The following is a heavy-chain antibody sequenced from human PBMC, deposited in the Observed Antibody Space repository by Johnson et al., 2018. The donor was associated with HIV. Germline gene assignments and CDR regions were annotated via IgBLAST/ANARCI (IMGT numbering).Heavy chain of an antibody. CDR2: IYSGGST. J-gene: IGHJ3*02. V-gene: IGHV3-66*01. CDR3: VRPAAAGRDDAFDI. CDR1: GFTVSSNY. D-gene: IGHD6-13*01. Sequence: EKLVESGGGVVQPGRSLRLYCAASGFTVSSNYMSWVRQAPGKGLEWVSVIYSGGSTYYSDSVKGRFTISRDNSKNTLYLQMNSLRAEDTAVYYCVRPAAAGRDDAFDIWGQGTMVTVSS.